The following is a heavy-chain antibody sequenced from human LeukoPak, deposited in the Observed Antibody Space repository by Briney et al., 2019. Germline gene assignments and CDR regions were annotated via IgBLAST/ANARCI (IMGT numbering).Heavy chain of an antibody. V-gene: IGHV1-69*13. J-gene: IGHJ3*02. CDR1: GGTFSSYT. Sequence: AASVTVSCKASGGTFSSYTITWVRQAPGQGLEWMGGIIPIFDTTNYAQKFQGRVTLTADESTSTAYMELSSLRSDDTAVYYCATGGPMIAVVITSRPFDIWGQGTMVTVSS. CDR2: IIPIFDTT. D-gene: IGHD3-22*01. CDR3: ATGGPMIAVVITSRPFDI.